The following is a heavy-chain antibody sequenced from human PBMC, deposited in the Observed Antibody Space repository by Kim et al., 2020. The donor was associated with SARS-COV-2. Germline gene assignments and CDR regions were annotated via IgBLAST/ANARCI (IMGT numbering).Heavy chain of an antibody. V-gene: IGHV4-59*01. D-gene: IGHD3-10*01. J-gene: IGHJ4*02. Sequence: NYNPSPKSRVTISVDTSKNQFSLKLSAVTAADTAVYYCARMVRGVIAPDYWGQGTLVTVSS. CDR3: ARMVRGVIAPDY.